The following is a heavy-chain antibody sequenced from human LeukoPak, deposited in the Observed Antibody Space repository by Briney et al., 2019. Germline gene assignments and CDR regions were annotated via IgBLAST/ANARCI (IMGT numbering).Heavy chain of an antibody. J-gene: IGHJ6*04. V-gene: IGHV3-53*01. CDR2: IYSGGST. D-gene: IGHD2-15*01. Sequence: GGSLRLSYAASGFTVSSNYMSWVRQAPGKGLEWVSVIYSGGSTYYADSVKGRFTISRDNSKNTLYLQMNSLRAEDTAVYYCARDGYYCSGGSCYDGMDVWGKGTTVTVSS. CDR1: GFTVSSNY. CDR3: ARDGYYCSGGSCYDGMDV.